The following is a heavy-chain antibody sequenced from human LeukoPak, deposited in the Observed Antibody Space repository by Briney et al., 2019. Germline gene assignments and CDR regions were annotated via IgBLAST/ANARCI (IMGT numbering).Heavy chain of an antibody. D-gene: IGHD4-23*01. V-gene: IGHV3-64*01. CDR3: ARTVVTPVGAFDI. J-gene: IGHJ3*02. Sequence: QAGGSLRLSCAASGFTFSSYAMHWVRQAPGKGLEYVSAISSNGGSTYYANSVKGRFTISRDNSKNTLYLQMGSLRAEDMAVYYCARTVVTPVGAFDIWGQGTMVTVSS. CDR2: ISSNGGST. CDR1: GFTFSSYA.